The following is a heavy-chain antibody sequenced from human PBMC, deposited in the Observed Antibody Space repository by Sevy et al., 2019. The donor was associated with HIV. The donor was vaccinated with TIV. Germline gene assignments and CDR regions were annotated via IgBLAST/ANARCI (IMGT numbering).Heavy chain of an antibody. CDR2: LTNNGDIT. CDR3: AKEKEYTDPYYFDD. Sequence: GGSLRLSCAASVFTFSRYAMSWVRQAPGKGLEWVSGLTNNGDITFDADSVKGRFTISRDNSRNILYLQMNNLRVEDTAVYYCAKEKEYTDPYYFDDWGQGTLVTVSS. J-gene: IGHJ4*02. V-gene: IGHV3-23*01. CDR1: VFTFSRYA. D-gene: IGHD1-1*01.